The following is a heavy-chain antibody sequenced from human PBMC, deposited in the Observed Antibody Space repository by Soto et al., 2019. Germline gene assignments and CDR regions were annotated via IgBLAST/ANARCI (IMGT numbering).Heavy chain of an antibody. CDR1: GGSFSGYY. V-gene: IGHV4-34*01. CDR2: NNHSGST. CDR3: ARGYDFWSGYGS. Sequence: QVQLQQWGAGLLKPSETLSLTCAVYGGSFSGYYWSWIRQPPGKGLEWIGENNHSGSTNYNPSLKSRVTISVETSKNQFSLKLSSVTAADTAVYYCARGYDFWSGYGSWGQGTLVTVSS. D-gene: IGHD3-3*01. J-gene: IGHJ4*02.